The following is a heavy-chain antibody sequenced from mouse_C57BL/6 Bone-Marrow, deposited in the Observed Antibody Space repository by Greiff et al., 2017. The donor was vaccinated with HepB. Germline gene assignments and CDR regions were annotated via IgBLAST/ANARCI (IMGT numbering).Heavy chain of an antibody. CDR2: ISYDGSN. J-gene: IGHJ3*01. Sequence: EVQVVESGPGLVKPSQSLSLTCSVTGYSITSGYYWNWIRQFPGNKLEWMGYISYDGSNNYNPSLKNRISITRDTSKNQFFLKLNSVTTEDTATYYCAGWLLLAWFAYWGQGTLVTVSA. CDR1: GYSITSGYY. D-gene: IGHD2-3*01. V-gene: IGHV3-6*01. CDR3: AGWLLLAWFAY.